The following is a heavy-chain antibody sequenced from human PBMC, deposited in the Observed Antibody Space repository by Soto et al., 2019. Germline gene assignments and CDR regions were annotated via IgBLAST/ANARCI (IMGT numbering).Heavy chain of an antibody. CDR3: ASIWFGDSWYFDY. J-gene: IGHJ4*02. CDR2: IDPSDSYT. V-gene: IGHV5-10-1*01. Sequence: GESLKISCKGSGYSFTSYWISWVRQMPGKGLEWMGRIDPSDSYTNYSPSFQGHVTISADKSISTAYLQWSSLKASDTAMYYCASIWFGDSWYFDYRGQGTLVTVPS. CDR1: GYSFTSYW. D-gene: IGHD3-10*01.